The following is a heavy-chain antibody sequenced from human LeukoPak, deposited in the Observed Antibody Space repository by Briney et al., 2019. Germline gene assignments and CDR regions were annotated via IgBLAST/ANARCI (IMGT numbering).Heavy chain of an antibody. J-gene: IGHJ3*02. V-gene: IGHV3-30*03. CDR1: GFTFSSYS. D-gene: IGHD2-15*01. Sequence: GGSLRLSCAASGFTFSSYSMNWVRQAPGKGLEWVAVISYDGSNKYYADSVKGRFTISRDNSKNTLYLQMNSLRAEDTAVYYCARGLGYIVVVVAATADAFDIWGQGTMVTVSS. CDR3: ARGLGYIVVVVAATADAFDI. CDR2: ISYDGSNK.